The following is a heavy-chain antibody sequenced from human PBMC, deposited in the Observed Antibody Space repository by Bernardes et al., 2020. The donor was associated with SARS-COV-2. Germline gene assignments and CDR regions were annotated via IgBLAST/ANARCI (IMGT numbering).Heavy chain of an antibody. CDR1: GASISSNNYY. V-gene: IGHV4-39*01. Sequence: SETLSLTCAVSGASISSNNYYWAWIRQSPGKGLEWIGTIYYTKTIHYNPSLKSRVTISVDTSKNQVSLSLSSVTAADTAVYYCARRYSGYEMFYWFDSWGQGAQITVSS. CDR3: ARRYSGYEMFYWFDS. CDR2: IYYTKTI. D-gene: IGHD5-12*01. J-gene: IGHJ5*01.